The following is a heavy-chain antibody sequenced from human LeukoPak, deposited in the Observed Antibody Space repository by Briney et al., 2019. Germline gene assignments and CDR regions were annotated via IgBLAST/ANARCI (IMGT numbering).Heavy chain of an antibody. Sequence: GGSLRLSCAASGFTFSSYTMNWVRQAPGKGLEWVSSISSISSYIYYADSMKGRFTISRDNSKNTLYLQMNSLRAEDTAVYYCARWGTAMGGGAFDIWGQGTMVTVSS. V-gene: IGHV3-21*01. CDR2: ISSISSYI. D-gene: IGHD5-18*01. CDR1: GFTFSSYT. J-gene: IGHJ3*02. CDR3: ARWGTAMGGGAFDI.